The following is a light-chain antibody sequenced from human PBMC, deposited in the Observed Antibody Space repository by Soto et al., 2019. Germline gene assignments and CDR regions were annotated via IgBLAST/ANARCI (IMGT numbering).Light chain of an antibody. CDR2: DAS. J-gene: IGKJ1*01. V-gene: IGKV3-11*01. CDR1: QSVGID. CDR3: QQRSQWPWT. Sequence: EIVLTQSPATLSLSPGERATLSCRASQSVGIDLAWYQQKPGQAPRLLIYDASNRATGIAARFSGGGSGTDFTLTISSPEPEDFAVYYCQQRSQWPWTFGQGTKVEIK.